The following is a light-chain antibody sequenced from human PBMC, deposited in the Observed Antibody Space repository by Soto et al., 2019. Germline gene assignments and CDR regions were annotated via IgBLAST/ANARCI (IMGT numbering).Light chain of an antibody. CDR3: QQYGSSPLT. CDR2: GAS. J-gene: IGKJ4*01. CDR1: QSISSSY. Sequence: EIVLTQSPGTLSLSPGERATLSCRPSQSISSSYLAWYQQIPGQALRLLIYGASSRATGIPDRFSGSGSGTDFTLTISRLEPEDFAVYYCQQYGSSPLTFGGGTKVEIK. V-gene: IGKV3-20*01.